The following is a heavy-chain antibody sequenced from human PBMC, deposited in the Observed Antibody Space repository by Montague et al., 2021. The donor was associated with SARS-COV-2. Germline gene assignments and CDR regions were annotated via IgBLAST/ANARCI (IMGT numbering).Heavy chain of an antibody. CDR2: SYYNGST. V-gene: IGHV4-59*01. J-gene: IGHJ3*01. CDR3: SRGSYGPDAFGL. Sequence: SETLSLTCTVSGGSISSYYWSWIRQPPRKGLELIWYSYYNGSTNYNPSLNIRVTISLDTSKDQFSLRLNSVTAADTAVDYCSRGSYGPDAFGLWGQGTMVNV. CDR1: GGSISSYY. D-gene: IGHD5-18*01.